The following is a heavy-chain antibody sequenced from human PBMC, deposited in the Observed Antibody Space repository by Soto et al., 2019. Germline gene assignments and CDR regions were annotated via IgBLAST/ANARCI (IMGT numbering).Heavy chain of an antibody. J-gene: IGHJ4*02. CDR2: INPNSGGT. D-gene: IGHD3-22*01. CDR3: ARGKVSFITTIVVVPDD. CDR1: AYTFTGYY. Sequence: APSVKVSCKTYAYTFTGYYMHWVRHAPGQGLEWMGWINPNSGGTNYAQKFQGRVTMTRDTSISTAYMELSRLRSDDTAVYYCARGKVSFITTIVVVPDDWGQRTLVTVSA. V-gene: IGHV1-2*02.